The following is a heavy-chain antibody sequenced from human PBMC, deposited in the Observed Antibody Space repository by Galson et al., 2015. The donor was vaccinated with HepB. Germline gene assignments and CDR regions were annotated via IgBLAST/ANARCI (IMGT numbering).Heavy chain of an antibody. D-gene: IGHD4-17*01. CDR1: GYSFTSYD. CDR2: MSPKNGDT. V-gene: IGHV1-8*01. Sequence: SVKVSCKASGYSFTSYDIHWARQVTGQGLEWMGWMSPKNGDTAYAQKFQGRVTMSRDTSMRTAFMEMRSLATEDTAVYYCAKGDGDYPESFDFWGQGTMVIVSS. CDR3: AKGDGDYPESFDF. J-gene: IGHJ3*01.